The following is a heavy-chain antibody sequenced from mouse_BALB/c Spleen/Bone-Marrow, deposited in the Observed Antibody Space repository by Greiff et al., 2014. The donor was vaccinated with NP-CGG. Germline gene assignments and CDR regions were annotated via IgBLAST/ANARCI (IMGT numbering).Heavy chain of an antibody. CDR2: FYPGSGSI. J-gene: IGHJ3*01. V-gene: IGHV1-62-2*01. CDR3: ARHEERIITTAAWFAY. D-gene: IGHD1-2*01. CDR1: GYTFTEYT. Sequence: QVQLQQSGAELVKPGASVKLSCKASGYTFTEYTIHWVKQRSGQGLEWVGWFYPGSGSIKYNEKFKDKATLTADESSSTVYMELSRLTSEDSAVYFCARHEERIITTAAWFAYWGQGTLVTVSA.